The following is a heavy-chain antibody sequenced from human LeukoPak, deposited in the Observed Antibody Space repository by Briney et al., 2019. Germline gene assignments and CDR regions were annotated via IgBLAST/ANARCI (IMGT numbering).Heavy chain of an antibody. V-gene: IGHV3-7*01. Sequence: GGSLRLSCAASGFTFSSYWMSWVRQAPGKGLEWVANIKQDGSEKYYVDSVKGRFTISRDNAKNSLYLQMNSLRAGDTAVYYCASSPYLSDYYGMDVWGQGTTVTVSS. CDR3: ASSPYLSDYYGMDV. CDR1: GFTFSSYW. CDR2: IKQDGSEK. D-gene: IGHD2-2*01. J-gene: IGHJ6*02.